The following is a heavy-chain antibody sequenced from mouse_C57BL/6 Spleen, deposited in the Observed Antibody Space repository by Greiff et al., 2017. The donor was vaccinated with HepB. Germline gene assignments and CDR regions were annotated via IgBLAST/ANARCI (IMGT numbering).Heavy chain of an antibody. Sequence: QVTLKVSGAELVKPGASVKLSCKASGYTFTEYTIHWVKQRSGQGLEWIGWFYPGSGSIKYNEKFKDKATLTADKSSSTVYMELSRLTSEDSAVYFCARHEDRPHSFAYWGQGTLVTVSA. J-gene: IGHJ3*01. CDR2: FYPGSGSI. CDR3: ARHEDRPHSFAY. V-gene: IGHV1-62-2*01. CDR1: GYTFTEYT.